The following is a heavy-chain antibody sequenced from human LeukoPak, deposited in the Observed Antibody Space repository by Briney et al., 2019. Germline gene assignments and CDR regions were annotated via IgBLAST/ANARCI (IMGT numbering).Heavy chain of an antibody. CDR1: GYTFTSYD. D-gene: IGHD3-3*01. CDR3: ARVSYHDFWSGYYYSRAIDP. Sequence: ASVKVSCKASGYTFTSYDINWVRQATGQGLKWMGWMNPNSGNTGYAQKFQGRVTMTRNTSISTAYMELSSLRSEDTAVYYCARVSYHDFWSGYYYSRAIDPWGQGTLVTVSS. V-gene: IGHV1-8*01. CDR2: MNPNSGNT. J-gene: IGHJ5*02.